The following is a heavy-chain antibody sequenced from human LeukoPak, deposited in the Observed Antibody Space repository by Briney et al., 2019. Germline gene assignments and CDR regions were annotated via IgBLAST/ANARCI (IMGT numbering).Heavy chain of an antibody. CDR1: GASIRSGDYY. J-gene: IGHJ3*02. D-gene: IGHD2-15*01. CDR3: ARDCSGGSCYGAFDI. V-gene: IGHV4-30-4*01. Sequence: SQTLSLTCTVSGASIRSGDYYWSWIRQPPGKGLKWIGYIYDSGSTYYNPSLKSRITISVDTSENRFSLKLSSVTATDTAVYYCARDCSGGSCYGAFDIWGQGTMVTVSS. CDR2: IYDSGST.